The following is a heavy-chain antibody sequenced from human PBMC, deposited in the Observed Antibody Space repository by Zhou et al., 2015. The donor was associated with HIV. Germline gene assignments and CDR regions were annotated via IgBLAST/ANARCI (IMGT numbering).Heavy chain of an antibody. CDR3: ARDYYADYVLFDY. CDR2: ISASNENT. D-gene: IGHD3-10*01. CDR1: GYIFSKYG. J-gene: IGHJ4*02. V-gene: IGHV1-18*01. Sequence: QVHLVQSGAEVKEPGASVKVSCKTSGYIFSKYGISWVRQAPGQGLEWMGWISASNENTNYAQKFQGRFKLTTDTSTSTAYMELRSLTSDDTALYYCARDYYADYVLFDYWGRGNPSITVSS.